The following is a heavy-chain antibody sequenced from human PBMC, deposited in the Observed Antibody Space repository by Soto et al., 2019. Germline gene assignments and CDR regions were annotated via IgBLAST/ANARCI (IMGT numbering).Heavy chain of an antibody. V-gene: IGHV4-61*01. CDR3: ARDRWFDP. J-gene: IGHJ5*02. CDR1: GGSVSSGSHY. Sequence: QVQLQESGPGLVKPSETLSLTCTVSGGSVSSGSHYWSWIRQPPGKGLEWIGYIYYSGSTNYNPSLNSPVTISADTSKNQFSLKLSSVTAADTAVYYCARDRWFDPWGQGTLVTVSS. CDR2: IYYSGST.